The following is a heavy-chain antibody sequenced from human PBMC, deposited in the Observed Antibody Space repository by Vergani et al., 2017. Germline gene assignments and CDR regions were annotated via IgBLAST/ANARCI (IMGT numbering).Heavy chain of an antibody. CDR2: IWYDGSNK. V-gene: IGHV3-33*01. CDR1: GFTFSSYG. D-gene: IGHD4-17*01. J-gene: IGHJ5*01. Sequence: QVQLVESGGGVVQPGRSLRLSCAASGFTFSSYGMHWVRQAPGKGLEWVAVIWYDGSNKYYADSVKGRFTISRDNSKNTLYLQMNSLRAEDTAVYYCARANYGDYAAVAGTPDSWGQGTLVTVSS. CDR3: ARANYGDYAAVAGTPDS.